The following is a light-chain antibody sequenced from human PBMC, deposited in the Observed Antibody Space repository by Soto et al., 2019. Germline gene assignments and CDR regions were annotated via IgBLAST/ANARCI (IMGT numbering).Light chain of an antibody. J-gene: IGLJ1*01. CDR1: SSDIGGYNY. Sequence: VLTQPASVSGSPGQSITISCTGGSSDIGGYNYVSWFQQHPGKAPKLMIYEVTNRPSGVSNRFSGSKSGSTASLTISGLQAEDEADYYCSSYTSSNTLVFGTGTKVTVL. V-gene: IGLV2-14*01. CDR2: EVT. CDR3: SSYTSSNTLV.